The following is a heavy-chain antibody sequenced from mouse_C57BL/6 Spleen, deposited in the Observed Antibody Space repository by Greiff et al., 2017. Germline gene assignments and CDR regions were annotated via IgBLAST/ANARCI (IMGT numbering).Heavy chain of an antibody. Sequence: EVMLVESEGGLVQPGSSMKLSCTASGFTFSDYYMAWVRQVPEKGLEWVANINYDGSSTYYLDSLKSRFIISRDNAKNILYLQMSSLKSEDTATYYCARVIYGNYDYWGQGTTLTVSS. CDR2: INYDGSST. J-gene: IGHJ2*01. CDR3: ARVIYGNYDY. D-gene: IGHD2-1*01. CDR1: GFTFSDYY. V-gene: IGHV5-16*01.